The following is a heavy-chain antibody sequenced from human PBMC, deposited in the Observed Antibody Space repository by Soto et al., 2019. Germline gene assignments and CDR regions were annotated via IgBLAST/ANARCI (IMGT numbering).Heavy chain of an antibody. D-gene: IGHD1-1*01. CDR3: ARDKKPFNWSPSILKSYYYGMDV. V-gene: IGHV3-30-3*01. Sequence: GGSLRLSCAASGFAFRTFAMHWVRQAPGKGLEWVAVISNDGSNKYFLDSVKGRFTVSRDNSNNTLYLQMDSPRAEDTAVYYCARDKKPFNWSPSILKSYYYGMDVWGQGTTVTVSS. J-gene: IGHJ6*02. CDR1: GFAFRTFA. CDR2: ISNDGSNK.